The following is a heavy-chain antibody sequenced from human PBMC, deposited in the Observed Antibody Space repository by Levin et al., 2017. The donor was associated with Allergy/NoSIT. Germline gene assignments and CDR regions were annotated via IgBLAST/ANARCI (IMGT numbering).Heavy chain of an antibody. Sequence: GGSLRLSCAASGFTFSSYAMHWVRQAPGKGLEWVAVISYDGSNKYYADSVKGRFTISRDNSKNTLYLQMNSLRAEDTAVYYCARDIQLWGAFDYWGQGTLVTVSS. CDR3: ARDIQLWGAFDY. V-gene: IGHV3-30-3*01. J-gene: IGHJ4*02. CDR2: ISYDGSNK. CDR1: GFTFSSYA. D-gene: IGHD5-18*01.